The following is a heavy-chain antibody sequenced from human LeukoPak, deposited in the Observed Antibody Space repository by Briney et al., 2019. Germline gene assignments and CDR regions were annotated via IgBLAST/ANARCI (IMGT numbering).Heavy chain of an antibody. CDR1: GYTFTSYA. V-gene: IGHV7-4-1*02. D-gene: IGHD5-12*01. CDR3: ARDGGWLRLYYYYMDV. Sequence: ASVKVSCKASGYTFTSYAMNWVRQAPGQGLEWMGWINTNTGNPTYAQGFTGRFVFSLDTSVSTAYLQISSLKAEDTAVYYCARDGGWLRLYYYYMDVWGKGTTVTVSS. CDR2: INTNTGNP. J-gene: IGHJ6*03.